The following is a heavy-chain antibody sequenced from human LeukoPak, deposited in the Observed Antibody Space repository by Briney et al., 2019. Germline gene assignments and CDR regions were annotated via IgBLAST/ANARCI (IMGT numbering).Heavy chain of an antibody. CDR2: INPNSGGT. Sequence: ASVKVSCKASGYTFTGYYMHWVRQAPGQGLEWMGWINPNSGGTNYAQKFQGRVTMTRDTSISTAYMELSRLRSGDTAVYYCARDNCSSTSCDPLWLDPWGQGTLVTVSS. V-gene: IGHV1-2*02. D-gene: IGHD2-2*01. J-gene: IGHJ5*02. CDR1: GYTFTGYY. CDR3: ARDNCSSTSCDPLWLDP.